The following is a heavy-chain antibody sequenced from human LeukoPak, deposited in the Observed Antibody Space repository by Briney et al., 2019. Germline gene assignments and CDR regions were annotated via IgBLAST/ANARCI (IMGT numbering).Heavy chain of an antibody. J-gene: IGHJ4*02. D-gene: IGHD3-9*01. CDR3: AMSGVLRYFDWLGY. CDR2: INPNSGGT. Sequence: KVSCKASGYPFTGYYMHWVRQAPGQGLEWMGWINPNSGGTNYAQKFQGRVTMTRDTSISTAYMELSRLRSDDTAVYYCAMSGVLRYFDWLGYWGQGTLVTVSS. V-gene: IGHV1-2*02. CDR1: GYPFTGYY.